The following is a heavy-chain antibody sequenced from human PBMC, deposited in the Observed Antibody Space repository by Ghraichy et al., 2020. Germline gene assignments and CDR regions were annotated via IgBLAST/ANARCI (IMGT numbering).Heavy chain of an antibody. V-gene: IGHV4-34*01. Sequence: SETLSLTCAVYGGSFSGYYWSWIRQPPGKGLEWIGEINHSGSTNYNPSLKSRVTISVDTSKNQFSLKLSSVTAADTAVYYCAMVVAANNYYYYYMDVWGKGTTVTVSS. CDR2: INHSGST. J-gene: IGHJ6*03. CDR1: GGSFSGYY. D-gene: IGHD2-15*01. CDR3: AMVVAANNYYYYYMDV.